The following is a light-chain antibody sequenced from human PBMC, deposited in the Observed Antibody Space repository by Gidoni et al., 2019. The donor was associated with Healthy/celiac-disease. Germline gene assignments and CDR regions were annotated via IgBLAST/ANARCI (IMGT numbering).Light chain of an antibody. CDR1: QSVSSY. CDR3: QQRSNLPLT. V-gene: IGKV3-11*01. CDR2: YAS. Sequence: EIVFTQSPATLSLSPGERATLSCRASQSVSSYLAWYQQKPGQAPRLLIYYASNSATGIPARFSGSGSGTDFTLTISSLEPEDFAVYYCQQRSNLPLTFGQGTKVEIK. J-gene: IGKJ1*01.